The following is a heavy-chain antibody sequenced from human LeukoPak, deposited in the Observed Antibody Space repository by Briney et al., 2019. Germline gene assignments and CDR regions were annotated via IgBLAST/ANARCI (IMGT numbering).Heavy chain of an antibody. V-gene: IGHV3-21*01. CDR2: IRSSSSYI. D-gene: IGHD3-22*01. CDR1: GFTFSSYS. CDR3: ASGYYDSSGYYFPHY. J-gene: IGHJ4*02. Sequence: GGSLRLSCAASGFTFSSYSMNLVRQAPGKGLEWVSSIRSSSSYIYYADSAKGRFTISRDNAKNSLYLQMNSLRAEDTAVYYCASGYYDSSGYYFPHYWGQGILVTVSS.